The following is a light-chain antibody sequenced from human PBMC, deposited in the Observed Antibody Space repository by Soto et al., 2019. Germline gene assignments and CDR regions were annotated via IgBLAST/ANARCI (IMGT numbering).Light chain of an antibody. CDR1: QGIDTY. CDR3: QQYTSAPFT. J-gene: IGKJ3*01. V-gene: IGKV1-27*01. Sequence: DIQMTQSPSSLSASLGDRVTVTCRASQGIDTYLAWYQQKPGQVPTLLIYAASTLPSGVPSRFSGSGSGTDFTLTISSLQPEDVATYFCQQYTSAPFTFGPGTKVDIK. CDR2: AAS.